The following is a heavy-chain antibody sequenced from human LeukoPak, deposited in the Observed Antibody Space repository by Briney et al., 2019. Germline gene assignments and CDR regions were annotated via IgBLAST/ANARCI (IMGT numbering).Heavy chain of an antibody. D-gene: IGHD2-15*01. CDR3: VRGGESTWS. CDR2: INNDGSGT. V-gene: IGHV3-74*01. J-gene: IGHJ5*02. Sequence: GGSLRLSCAASGFTFDDYGMSWVRQAPGKGLEWVSRINNDGSGTTYADSVKGRFTISRDDAKNTLYLQMNSLRAEDTAVYYCVRGGESTWSWGQGTLVTVSS. CDR1: GFTFDDYG.